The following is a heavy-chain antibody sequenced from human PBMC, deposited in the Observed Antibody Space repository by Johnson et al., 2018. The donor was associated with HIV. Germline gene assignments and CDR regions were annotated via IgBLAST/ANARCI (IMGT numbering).Heavy chain of an antibody. D-gene: IGHD2-15*01. V-gene: IGHV3-7*01. Sequence: VQLVESGGGLVQPGGSLRLSCAASGFTFSSYWMSWVRQAPGKGLEWVANIKQDGSEKYYVDSVKGRFTFSRDNAKNSLYLQMNSLRPEDTAVYYCARLRSPDAFDIWGQGTMVTVSS. J-gene: IGHJ3*02. CDR1: GFTFSSYW. CDR2: IKQDGSEK. CDR3: ARLRSPDAFDI.